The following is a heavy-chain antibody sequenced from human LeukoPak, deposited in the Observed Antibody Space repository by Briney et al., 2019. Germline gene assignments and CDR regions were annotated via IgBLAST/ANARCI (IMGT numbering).Heavy chain of an antibody. CDR1: GHTFSNYY. CDR2: INPSGGST. V-gene: IGHV1-46*01. Sequence: ASVKVSCKASGHTFSNYYMHWVRQAPGQGLEWMGIINPSGGSTSYAQKFQGRVTMTRDTATRTVYMELRSLRSEDTAVYYCARDSTGMVLNPDDAFDIWGQGTMVTVSS. CDR3: ARDSTGMVLNPDDAFDI. D-gene: IGHD3-3*01. J-gene: IGHJ3*02.